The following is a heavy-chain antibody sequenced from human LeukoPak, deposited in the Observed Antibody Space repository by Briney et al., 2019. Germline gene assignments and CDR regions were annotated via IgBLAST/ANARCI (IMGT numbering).Heavy chain of an antibody. J-gene: IGHJ4*02. CDR3: ERDRPTGACRVVVVQ. CDR2: MSSGSRYI. V-gene: IGHV3-21*01. CDR1: RFTFLSYR. D-gene: IGHD2-15*01. Sequence: GGSLRLSCAASRFTFLSYRMTWVRQAPGKGLEWVSSMSSGSRYIYYADSVRGRFTISRDNAKNSLYLLMNSLRAEDTAVYYCERDRPTGACRVVVVQWGQGTLVTVSS.